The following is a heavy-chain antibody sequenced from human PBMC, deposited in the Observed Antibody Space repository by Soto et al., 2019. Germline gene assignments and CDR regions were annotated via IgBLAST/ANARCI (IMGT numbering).Heavy chain of an antibody. Sequence: SVKVSCKASGGTFSSYAISWVRQAPGQGLEWMGGIIPIFGTANYAQKFRGRVTITADESTSTAYMELSSLRSEDTAVYYCARASLYDYIWGSHIKAFDIWGQGTMVTVSS. CDR2: IIPIFGTA. V-gene: IGHV1-69*13. CDR3: ARASLYDYIWGSHIKAFDI. J-gene: IGHJ3*02. CDR1: GGTFSSYA. D-gene: IGHD3-16*01.